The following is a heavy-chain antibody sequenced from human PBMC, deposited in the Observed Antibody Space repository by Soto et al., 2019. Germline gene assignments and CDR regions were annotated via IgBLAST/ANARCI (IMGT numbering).Heavy chain of an antibody. Sequence: QVQLVQSGAEVKKPGSSVKVSCKASGATFSGYAINWVRQATGQGLEWLGRIVPIFETLNYAERFQGRVAITADESTTTVYMELNNLTHEDTAVYYCVVMGNVAVSNPRSFYYWGQVNQVTVSS. CDR2: IVPIFETL. CDR1: GATFSGYA. D-gene: IGHD6-19*01. V-gene: IGHV1-69*18. J-gene: IGHJ4*02. CDR3: VVMGNVAVSNPRSFYY.